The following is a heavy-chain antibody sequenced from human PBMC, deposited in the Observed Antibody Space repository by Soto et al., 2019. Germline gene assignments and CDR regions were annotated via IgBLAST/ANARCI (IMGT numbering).Heavy chain of an antibody. D-gene: IGHD2-8*01. Sequence: SVKVSCKTSGGTFSNYAFSWVRQAPGQGLEWMGGIIPIFGTTNYAQKFQGRLSITADKPTHTVYMDLSSLRSDDKAVYYCAREVSSSVHNWFDPWGQGTLVTVPS. J-gene: IGHJ5*02. V-gene: IGHV1-69*06. CDR2: IIPIFGTT. CDR3: AREVSSSVHNWFDP. CDR1: GGTFSNYA.